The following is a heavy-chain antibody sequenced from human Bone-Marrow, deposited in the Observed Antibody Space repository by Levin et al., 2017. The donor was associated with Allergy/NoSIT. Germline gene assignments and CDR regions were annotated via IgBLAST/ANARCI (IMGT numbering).Heavy chain of an antibody. CDR1: GFTFSSYS. D-gene: IGHD3-22*01. J-gene: IGHJ3*02. CDR2: ISSSSSYI. V-gene: IGHV3-21*01. CDR3: ARGCPYYYDSSGYYYQGDAFDI. Sequence: GGSLRLSCAASGFTFSSYSMNWVRQAPGKGLEWVSSISSSSSYIYYADSVKGRFTISRDNAKNSLYLQMNSLRAEDTAVYYCARGCPYYYDSSGYYYQGDAFDIWGQGTMVTVSS.